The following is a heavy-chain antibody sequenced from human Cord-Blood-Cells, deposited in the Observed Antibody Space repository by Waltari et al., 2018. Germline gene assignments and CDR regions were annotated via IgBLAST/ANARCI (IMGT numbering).Heavy chain of an antibody. J-gene: IGHJ5*02. V-gene: IGHV1-69*06. CDR1: GGTFSSYA. CDR2: VIPIFGTA. CDR3: ARDLRGIAAAGTSNWFDP. Sequence: QVQLVQSGAEVKKPGSSVKVSCTASGGTFSSYAISWVRQAPGQGLEWMGGVIPIFGTANYAQKFQGRVTITADKSTSTAYMELSSLRSEDTAVYYCARDLRGIAAAGTSNWFDPWGQGTLVTVSS. D-gene: IGHD6-13*01.